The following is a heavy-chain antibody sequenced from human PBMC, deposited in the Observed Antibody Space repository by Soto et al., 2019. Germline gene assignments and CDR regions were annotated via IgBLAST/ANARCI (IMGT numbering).Heavy chain of an antibody. J-gene: IGHJ5*02. Sequence: PSETLSLTCTVSGGSISSYYWSRIRQPPGKGLEWIGYIYYSGSTNYNPSLKSRVTISVDTSKNQFSLKLSSVTAADTAMYYCARGSYDSSTYYYEPFDRWGQGTLVTVSS. CDR3: ARGSYDSSTYYYEPFDR. D-gene: IGHD3-22*01. V-gene: IGHV4-59*01. CDR2: IYYSGST. CDR1: GGSISSYY.